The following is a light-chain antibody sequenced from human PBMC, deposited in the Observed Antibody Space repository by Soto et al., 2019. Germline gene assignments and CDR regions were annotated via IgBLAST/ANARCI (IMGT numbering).Light chain of an antibody. Sequence: DIEMTQPPTSLSASLGDRVTITCRASQSISNYLNWYQQKPGKAPKLLIYKASSLESGVPSRFSGSGSGTDFTLTISSLQPEDFATYYCQVSYITPPRFGEVTKVAIK. J-gene: IGKJ1*01. CDR3: QVSYITPPR. CDR2: KAS. CDR1: QSISNY. V-gene: IGKV1-39*01.